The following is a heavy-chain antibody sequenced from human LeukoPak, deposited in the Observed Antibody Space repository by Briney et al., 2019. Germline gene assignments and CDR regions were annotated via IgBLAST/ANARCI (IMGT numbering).Heavy chain of an antibody. D-gene: IGHD6-13*01. CDR2: MNPNSGNT. Sequence: ASVKVSCKASGYTFTSYDINWVRQAPGQGLEWMGWMNPNSGNTGYAQKFQGRVTMTRNTSISKAYMELSSLRSEDTAVYYCARTGIAAAAAADPWGQGTLVTVSS. CDR1: GYTFTSYD. CDR3: ARTGIAAAAAADP. J-gene: IGHJ5*02. V-gene: IGHV1-8*01.